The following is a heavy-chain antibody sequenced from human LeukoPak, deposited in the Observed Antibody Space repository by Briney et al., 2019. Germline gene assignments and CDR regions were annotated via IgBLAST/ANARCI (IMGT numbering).Heavy chain of an antibody. CDR3: AQKAPYSPAYSQD. V-gene: IGHV4-59*01. CDR2: IYHSGTT. J-gene: IGHJ1*01. Sequence: PSETLSLTCTVSGGSITSYFWSWIRRPPGKGLEWIGYIYHSGTTNYNPSLKSRVTISVDTSKNQFSLKLTSVTAADTAVYYCAQKAPYSPAYSQDWGQGTLVTVSS. D-gene: IGHD2-21*01. CDR1: GGSITSYF.